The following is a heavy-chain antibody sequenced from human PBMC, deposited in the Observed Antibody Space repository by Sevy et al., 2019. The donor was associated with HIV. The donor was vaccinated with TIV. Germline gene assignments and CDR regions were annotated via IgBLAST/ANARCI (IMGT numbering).Heavy chain of an antibody. CDR1: GGSISGNF. D-gene: IGHD1-26*01. CDR3: ASGSGSYYDAFHI. J-gene: IGHJ3*02. CDR2: IYYSVST. Sequence: SETLSLTCSVSGGSISGNFWTWIRQPPGKGLEWIGYIYYSVSTNSNPSLKSRVSISLDTSKNQCSLRLNSVTAADTAVYYWASGSGSYYDAFHIWGQGTMVTVS. V-gene: IGHV4-59*01.